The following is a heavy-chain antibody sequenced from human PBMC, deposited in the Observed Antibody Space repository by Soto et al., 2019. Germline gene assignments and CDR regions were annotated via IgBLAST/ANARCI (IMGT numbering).Heavy chain of an antibody. V-gene: IGHV3-33*01. J-gene: IGHJ3*01. D-gene: IGHD3-16*01. CDR3: ARDRSSIGLGAFDV. CDR1: GFTFSGYG. Sequence: GGSLRLSCAASGFTFSGYGFHWVRQAPGKGLEWVAVIWYDGSNKYYADSVKGRFTISRDNSKNTVFLQMNSLRAEDTAVYYCARDRSSIGLGAFDVWGQPTMVTVS. CDR2: IWYDGSNK.